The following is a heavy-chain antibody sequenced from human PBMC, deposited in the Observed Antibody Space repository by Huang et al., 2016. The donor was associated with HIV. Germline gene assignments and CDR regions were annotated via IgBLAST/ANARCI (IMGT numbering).Heavy chain of an antibody. J-gene: IGHJ3*02. CDR3: ATGFDTYYDI. Sequence: QVQLVQSGAEVKKPGASVKVSCKVSGYTLTELSIHWVRQAPGKGLEWMGGLAAEQCETNYEQNCQGRVTMTEDTSTDTAYMELNSLRSEDTAVYYCATGFDTYYDIWGQGTMVIASS. CDR2: LAAEQCET. CDR1: GYTLTELS. D-gene: IGHD2-21*01. V-gene: IGHV1-24*01.